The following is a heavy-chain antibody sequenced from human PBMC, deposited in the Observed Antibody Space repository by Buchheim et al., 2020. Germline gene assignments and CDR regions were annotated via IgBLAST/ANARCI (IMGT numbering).Heavy chain of an antibody. V-gene: IGHV3-21*01. CDR1: GFTFSACS. D-gene: IGHD2-8*01. CDR2: ISTSGSRT. CDR3: AARRCTDGVCQFDY. J-gene: IGHJ4*02. Sequence: EVQLVESGGGLVEPGGSLRLSCAASGFTFSACSMSWVRQAPGKGLEWVSSISTSGSRTYHADSVKGRFTISRDNAKSSLYLQMNSLKAEDTAVYYCAARRCTDGVCQFDYWGQGTL.